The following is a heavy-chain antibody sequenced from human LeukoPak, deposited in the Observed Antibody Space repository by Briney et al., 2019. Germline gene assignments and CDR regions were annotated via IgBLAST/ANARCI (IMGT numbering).Heavy chain of an antibody. CDR1: GGSFSGYY. Sequence: SETLSLTCAVYGGSFSGYYWSWIRQPPGKGLEWIGEINHSGSTNYNPSLKSRVTISVDTSKNQFSLKLSSVTAADTAVYYCARGPRAAAWKYFDYWGQGTLVTVSS. D-gene: IGHD6-13*01. V-gene: IGHV4-34*01. CDR2: INHSGST. CDR3: ARGPRAAAWKYFDY. J-gene: IGHJ4*02.